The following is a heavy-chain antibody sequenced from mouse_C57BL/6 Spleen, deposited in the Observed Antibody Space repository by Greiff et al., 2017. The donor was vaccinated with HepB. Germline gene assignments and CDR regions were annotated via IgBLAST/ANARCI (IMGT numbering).Heavy chain of an antibody. CDR1: GYTFTSYW. Sequence: VQLQQSGAELVMPGASVKLSCKASGYTFTSYWMHWVKQRPGQGLEWIGEIDPSDSYTNYNQKFKGKSTLTVDKSSSTAYMQLSSLTSEDSAVYYCTRWGDKHYFAYWGQGTTLTVSS. CDR2: IDPSDSYT. V-gene: IGHV1-69*01. CDR3: TRWGDKHYFAY. J-gene: IGHJ2*01.